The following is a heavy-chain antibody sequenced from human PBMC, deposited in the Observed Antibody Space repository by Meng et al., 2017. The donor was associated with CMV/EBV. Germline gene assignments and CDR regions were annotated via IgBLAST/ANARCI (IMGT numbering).Heavy chain of an antibody. CDR1: GGTFRSFA. CDR2: IIPVFGTA. Sequence: HVRPGQPDAEWHKPGAWVKVSGKTSGGTFRSFAICWVRQAPGEGLGWMGWIIPVFGTANYAERFQDRVTITADDSTTTAYMELSSLRADDTALYFCARVGVSWYSNYWGQGTLVTVSS. V-gene: IGHV1-69*01. D-gene: IGHD1-26*01. CDR3: ARVGVSWYSNY. J-gene: IGHJ4*02.